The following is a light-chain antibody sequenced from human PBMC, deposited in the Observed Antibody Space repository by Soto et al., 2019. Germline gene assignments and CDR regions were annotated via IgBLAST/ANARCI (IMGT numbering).Light chain of an antibody. Sequence: QSVLTQPPSASGTPGQRVTISCSGSSSNIGRNTVNWYQQLPGTAPTLLIYSNNQRPSGVPDRFSGSKSGTSASLAVNGLQSEDEADYYCAAWDDSLNGPLFGGGTKLTVL. CDR1: SSNIGRNT. CDR3: AAWDDSLNGPL. V-gene: IGLV1-44*01. J-gene: IGLJ3*02. CDR2: SNN.